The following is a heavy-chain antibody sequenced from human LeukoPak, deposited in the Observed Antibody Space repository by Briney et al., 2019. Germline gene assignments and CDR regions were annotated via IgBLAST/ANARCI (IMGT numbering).Heavy chain of an antibody. D-gene: IGHD3-22*01. J-gene: IGHJ2*01. CDR2: INPNDGGA. CDR1: GYTFTGHY. Sequence: ASVKVSCKACGYTFTGHYIHWLRQGPGQGLEWVGIINPNDGGATSAQKFQARVTMTRDTPTSTLYMELSSLRSEDTVVYYCARKSPHDTSGWYFDLWGPGTLVTVSS. CDR3: ARKSPHDTSGWYFDL. V-gene: IGHV1-46*01.